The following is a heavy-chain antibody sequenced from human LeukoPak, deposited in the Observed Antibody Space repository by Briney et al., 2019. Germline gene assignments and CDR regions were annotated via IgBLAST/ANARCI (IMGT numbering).Heavy chain of an antibody. D-gene: IGHD4-17*01. V-gene: IGHV3-48*03. CDR1: GFTFSGYE. CDR3: AGVLRDGDYFA. Sequence: PGGSLRLSCAASGFTFSGYEMNWVRQAPGKGLEWVSYISSSGSTIYYADSVKGRFTISRDNAKNSLYLQMNSLRAEDTAVYYCAGVLRDGDYFAWGQGTLVTVSS. J-gene: IGHJ5*02. CDR2: ISSSGSTI.